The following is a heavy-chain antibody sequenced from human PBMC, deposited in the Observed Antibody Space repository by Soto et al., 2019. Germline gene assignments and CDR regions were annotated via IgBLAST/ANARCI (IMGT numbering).Heavy chain of an antibody. J-gene: IGHJ6*02. CDR1: GFAFSTFD. Sequence: GGSLRLYCAGSGFAFSTFDIHWVRQAPGKGLEWVSGIGTLSDTCYAASVQGRFTISRQNAKNSVYLLMNSLTAGDTAFYYCARGRSSSYATPHPSIFDPWGQGTTVTVSS. CDR3: ARGRSSSYATPHPSIFDP. V-gene: IGHV3-13*01. D-gene: IGHD2-2*01. CDR2: IGTLSDT.